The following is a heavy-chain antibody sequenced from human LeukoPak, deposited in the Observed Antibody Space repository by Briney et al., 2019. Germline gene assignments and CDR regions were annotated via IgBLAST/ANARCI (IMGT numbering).Heavy chain of an antibody. CDR3: AALPTGYQNFDY. CDR1: GFTFSSYG. D-gene: IGHD3-9*01. V-gene: IGHV3-23*01. Sequence: PGGSLRLSCAASGFTFSSYGMSWVRQAPGKGLEWVSTNSGSGGSTYYADSVKGRFTISRDNSKNTLFLQIHSLRAEDTAVYYCAALPTGYQNFDYWGQGTLVTVSS. J-gene: IGHJ4*02. CDR2: NSGSGGST.